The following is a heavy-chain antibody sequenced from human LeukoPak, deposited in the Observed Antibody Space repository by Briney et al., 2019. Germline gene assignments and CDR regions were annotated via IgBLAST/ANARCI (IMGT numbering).Heavy chain of an antibody. D-gene: IGHD2-15*01. CDR3: ARDHLRSRVVAASFLDY. V-gene: IGHV3-30*04. CDR2: ISYDGSNK. CDR1: GFTFSSYA. Sequence: PGGSLRLSCAASGFTFSSYAMHWVRQAPGKGLEWVAVISYDGSNKYYADSVKGRFTISRDNSKNTLYLQMNSLRAEDTAVYYCARDHLRSRVVAASFLDYWGQGTLVTVSS. J-gene: IGHJ4*02.